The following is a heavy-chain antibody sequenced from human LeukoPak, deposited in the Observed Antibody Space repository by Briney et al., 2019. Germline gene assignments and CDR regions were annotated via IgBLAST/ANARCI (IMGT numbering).Heavy chain of an antibody. CDR3: AREGVLGSGKWVYYYLDV. CDR1: GFTFSRYW. D-gene: IGHD3-10*01. V-gene: IGHV3-7*01. J-gene: IGHJ6*03. Sequence: GGSLRLSCAASGFTFSRYWVTWVRQAPGEGLEWVANIKPDGSEQYYVDSVKGRFTIARDTAKNSLYLQMNSLTAEDTAVYYCAREGVLGSGKWVYYYLDVWGKGATVTIFS. CDR2: IKPDGSEQ.